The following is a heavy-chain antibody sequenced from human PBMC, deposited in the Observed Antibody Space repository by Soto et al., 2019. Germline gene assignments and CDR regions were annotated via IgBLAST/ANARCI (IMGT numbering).Heavy chain of an antibody. D-gene: IGHD1-20*01. Sequence: QVQLVESGGGVVQPGRSLRLSCAASGFTFSSYGMHWVRQAPGKGLEWVAVIWYDGSNKYYADSVKGRFTISRDNSKNTLYLQMNSLRAEDTAVYYCAREVRGNWNGFDYWGQGTQVTVSS. CDR1: GFTFSSYG. CDR3: AREVRGNWNGFDY. J-gene: IGHJ4*02. V-gene: IGHV3-33*01. CDR2: IWYDGSNK.